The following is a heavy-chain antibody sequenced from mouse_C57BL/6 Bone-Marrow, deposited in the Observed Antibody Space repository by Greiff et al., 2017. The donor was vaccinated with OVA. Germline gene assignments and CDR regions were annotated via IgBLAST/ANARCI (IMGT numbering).Heavy chain of an antibody. D-gene: IGHD4-1*01. Sequence: VQLKESGGDLVQPGGSLKLSCAASGFTFSSYGMSWVRQTPDKRLEWVATISSGGSYTHYPDSVKGRFTISRDNAKNTLYLQMSSLKSEDTAMYYCARHPNRRFAYWGQGTLVTVSA. CDR1: GFTFSSYG. J-gene: IGHJ3*01. CDR3: ARHPNRRFAY. V-gene: IGHV5-6*01. CDR2: ISSGGSYT.